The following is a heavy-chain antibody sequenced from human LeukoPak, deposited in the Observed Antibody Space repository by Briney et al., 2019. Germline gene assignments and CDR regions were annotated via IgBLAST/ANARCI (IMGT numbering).Heavy chain of an antibody. D-gene: IGHD5-18*01. CDR2: ISGDGVNT. CDR3: TKGPDRARTSDY. V-gene: IGHV3-43*02. Sequence: GGSLRLSCAASGFTFDDYAMHWVRQPPGKGLEWVSLISGDGVNTYYAGSVKGRFTISRDISKSSLYLQMNSLRTEDTALYYCTKGPDRARTSDYWGQGTLVTVSS. CDR1: GFTFDDYA. J-gene: IGHJ4*02.